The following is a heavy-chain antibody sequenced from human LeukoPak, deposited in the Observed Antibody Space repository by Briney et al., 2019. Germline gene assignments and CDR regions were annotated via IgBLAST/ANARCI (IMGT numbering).Heavy chain of an antibody. CDR3: AKLLLD. D-gene: IGHD3-22*01. Sequence: PGGSLRPSCAASGFTLSSSAMSWVRQAPGKGLEWVSVMTEGGATYYADSVRGRFIISRDNSKNMVYLQMNSLRVDDTAVYYCAKLLLDWGQGTLVTVSS. CDR2: MTEGGAT. V-gene: IGHV3-23*01. J-gene: IGHJ4*02. CDR1: GFTLSSSA.